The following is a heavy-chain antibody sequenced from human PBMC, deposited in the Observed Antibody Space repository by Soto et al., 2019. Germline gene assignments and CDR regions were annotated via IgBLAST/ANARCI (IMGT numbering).Heavy chain of an antibody. J-gene: IGHJ5*02. CDR1: GFTFSSYW. CDR3: AREPTHCSGGSCSNWFDP. Sequence: GGSLRLSCAASGFTFSSYWMHWVRQAPGKGLVWVSRINSDGSSTSYADSVKGRFTISRDNAKNTLYLQMNSLRAEDTAVYYCAREPTHCSGGSCSNWFDPWGQGNLVPVSS. CDR2: INSDGSST. V-gene: IGHV3-74*01. D-gene: IGHD2-15*01.